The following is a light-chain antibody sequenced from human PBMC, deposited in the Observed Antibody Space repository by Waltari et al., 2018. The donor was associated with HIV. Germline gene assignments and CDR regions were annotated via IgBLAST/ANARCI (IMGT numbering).Light chain of an antibody. CDR2: AAS. J-gene: IGKJ2*01. CDR3: QQSYDAPYT. Sequence: DIQMTHSPSYLSAFVVARVTISCRSGQSIRNYLNWYQQKPGKAPKLLIYAASSLQSGVPSRFSGSASGTDFTLTISSLQPEDFATYYCQQSYDAPYTFGQGTKLEIK. CDR1: QSIRNY. V-gene: IGKV1-39*01.